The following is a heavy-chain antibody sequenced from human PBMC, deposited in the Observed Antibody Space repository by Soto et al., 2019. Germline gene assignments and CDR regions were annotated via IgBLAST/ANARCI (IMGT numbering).Heavy chain of an antibody. V-gene: IGHV3-9*01. Sequence: EVQLVESGGGLVQPSRSLRLSCAASGFTFDDYAMHWVRQAPGKGLEWVSGISWNSGSIGYADSVKGRFTISRDNAKNSLYLQMNSLRAEDTALYYCAKVMAAARADAFDIWGQGTMVTVSS. D-gene: IGHD6-13*01. CDR1: GFTFDDYA. J-gene: IGHJ3*02. CDR3: AKVMAAARADAFDI. CDR2: ISWNSGSI.